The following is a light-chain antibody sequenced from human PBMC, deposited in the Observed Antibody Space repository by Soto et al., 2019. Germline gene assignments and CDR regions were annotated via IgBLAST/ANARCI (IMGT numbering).Light chain of an antibody. CDR2: KVS. Sequence: QSALTQPASVSGSPGQSITISCTGTSSDVGGYNYVSWYQQHPGKAPKLMISKVSDRPSGVSDRLSGSKSGNTASLTIFGLQAEDEADYYCSSYTGSSTVVFGGGTKLTVL. CDR1: SSDVGGYNY. CDR3: SSYTGSSTVV. J-gene: IGLJ3*02. V-gene: IGLV2-14*01.